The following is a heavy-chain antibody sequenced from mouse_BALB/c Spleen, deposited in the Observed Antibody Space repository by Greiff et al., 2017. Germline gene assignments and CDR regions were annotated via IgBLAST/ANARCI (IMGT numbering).Heavy chain of an antibody. V-gene: IGHV14-3*02. CDR3: ARPVIHYYGYVEGAMDY. J-gene: IGHJ4*01. D-gene: IGHD1-2*01. Sequence: EVKLQESGAELVKPGASVKLSCTASGFNIKDTYMHWVKQRPEQGLEWIGRIDPANGNTKYDPKFQGKATITADTSSNTAYLQLSSLTSEDTAVYYCARPVIHYYGYVEGAMDYWGQGTSVTVSA. CDR2: IDPANGNT. CDR1: GFNIKDTY.